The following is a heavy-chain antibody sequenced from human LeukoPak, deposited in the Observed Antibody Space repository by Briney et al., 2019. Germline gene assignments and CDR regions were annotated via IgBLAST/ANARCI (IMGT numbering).Heavy chain of an antibody. CDR2: ISYDESSK. J-gene: IGHJ3*02. V-gene: IGHV3-30*04. Sequence: PGGSLRLSCAASGFTFTNYIMHWVRQAPGKGLEWVAVISYDESSKYYADSVKGRFTISRDNSKNTLYLQMNSLRAEDTAVYYCARESGSYGWVAFDIWGQGTMVTVSS. CDR3: ARESGSYGWVAFDI. CDR1: GFTFTNYI. D-gene: IGHD1-26*01.